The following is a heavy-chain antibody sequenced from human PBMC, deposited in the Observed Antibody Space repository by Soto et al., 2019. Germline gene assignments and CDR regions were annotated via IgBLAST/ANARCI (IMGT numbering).Heavy chain of an antibody. CDR2: IIPIIGPA. Sequence: QVQLVQSGAEVKRPGSSVKLSCKASGGTFTYYGISWVRQAPGQGLEWMGGIIPIIGPATYAQKFQGRVTITAEQSTSTAYMELSSLGSEDTALYYCARYLGTTIAGPPRRETYGWADPWGQGTLVTVSS. V-gene: IGHV1-69*01. CDR3: ARYLGTTIAGPPRRETYGWADP. D-gene: IGHD3-3*01. CDR1: GGTFTYYG. J-gene: IGHJ5*02.